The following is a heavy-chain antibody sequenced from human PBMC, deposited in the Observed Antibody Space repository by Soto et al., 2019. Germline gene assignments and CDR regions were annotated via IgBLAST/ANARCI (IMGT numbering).Heavy chain of an antibody. CDR1: GGSISSGGYY. CDR2: IYYSGST. Sequence: SETLSLTCTVSGGSISSGGYYWSWIRQHPGKGLEWIGYIYYSGSTYYNPSLKSRVTISVDTSKNQFSLKLSSVTAADTAVYYCARDQNRDHFWSGYYLDWGQGTLVTVSS. J-gene: IGHJ4*02. V-gene: IGHV4-31*03. D-gene: IGHD3-3*02. CDR3: ARDQNRDHFWSGYYLD.